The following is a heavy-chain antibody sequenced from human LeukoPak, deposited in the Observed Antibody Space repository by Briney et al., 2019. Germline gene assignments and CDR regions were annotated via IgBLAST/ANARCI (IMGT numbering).Heavy chain of an antibody. V-gene: IGHV3-9*03. CDR1: GFTFDDYA. J-gene: IGHJ3*02. Sequence: GRSLRLSCAASGFTFDDYAMHWVRQAPGKGLEWVSGISWNSGSIDYADSVKGRFTISRDNAKNSLYLQMNSLRAEDMALYYCAKVRAKIEVAEGLDIWGQGTMVTVSS. D-gene: IGHD2-21*01. CDR3: AKVRAKIEVAEGLDI. CDR2: ISWNSGSI.